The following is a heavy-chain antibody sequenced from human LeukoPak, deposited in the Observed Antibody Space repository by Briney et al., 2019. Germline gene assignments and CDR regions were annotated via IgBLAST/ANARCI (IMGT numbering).Heavy chain of an antibody. CDR3: ARSWVAGYGTVLDY. Sequence: RGESLKISCKGSEHSFTNYWIAWVRQMPGQGLEWMGIIYPGDSDTRYTRYSPSFQGQVTISADKSISTAYLQWSSLKASDSAMYYCARSWVAGYGTVLDYWGQGTLVTVSS. CDR2: IYPGDSDTRYT. D-gene: IGHD6-19*01. CDR1: EHSFTNYW. V-gene: IGHV5-51*01. J-gene: IGHJ4*02.